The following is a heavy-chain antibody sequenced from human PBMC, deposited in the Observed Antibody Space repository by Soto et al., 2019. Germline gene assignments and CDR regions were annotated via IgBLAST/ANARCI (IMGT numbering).Heavy chain of an antibody. CDR1: GFTFSSYA. D-gene: IGHD5-18*01. J-gene: IGHJ4*02. CDR3: AKRPTWIQLWYFDY. CDR2: ISGSGGST. Sequence: GRSLRLSYAASGFTFSSYAMSWVRQAPGKGLEWVSAISGSGGSTYYADSVKGRFTISRDNSKNTLYLQMNSLRAEDTAVYYCAKRPTWIQLWYFDYWGQGTLVTVSS. V-gene: IGHV3-23*01.